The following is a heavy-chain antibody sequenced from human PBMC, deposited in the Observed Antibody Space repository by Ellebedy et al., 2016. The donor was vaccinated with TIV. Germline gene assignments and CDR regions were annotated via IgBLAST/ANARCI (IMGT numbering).Heavy chain of an antibody. V-gene: IGHV4-31*03. CDR3: ARGTYGGHWYFDL. D-gene: IGHD4/OR15-4a*01. CDR1: NGSISSGGNY. Sequence: MPSETLSLTCSVSNGSISSGGNYWSWIRQCPGKGLEWLGQILYSGRTSYSPSLSSRLLISVDTSTNRFSLRLRSATAADTAVYYCARGTYGGHWYFDLWGRGTLVTVSS. CDR2: ILYSGRT. J-gene: IGHJ2*01.